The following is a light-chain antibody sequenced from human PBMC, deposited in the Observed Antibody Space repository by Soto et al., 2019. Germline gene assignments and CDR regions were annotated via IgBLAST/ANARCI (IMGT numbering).Light chain of an antibody. CDR2: DAS. CDR3: QQYKSYST. J-gene: IGKJ1*01. V-gene: IGKV1-5*01. CDR1: QSLNTR. Sequence: IQLTQSPSTLSATVGDRVTLTCRASQSLNTRLAWYQQRPGKAPKLLIYDASTLESGVPSRLSGGGSGTEFTLTINNLQPDDLATYICQQYKSYSTFGRGTKVDI.